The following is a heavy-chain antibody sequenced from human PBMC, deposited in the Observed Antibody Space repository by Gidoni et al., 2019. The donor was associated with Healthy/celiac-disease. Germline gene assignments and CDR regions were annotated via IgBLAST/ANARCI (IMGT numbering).Heavy chain of an antibody. J-gene: IGHJ4*02. CDR2: ISSSGSTI. Sequence: EVQLVASGGGLVQPGGSLRLYCAASGFTFSSYEMNWVRQAPGKGLEWVSYISSSGSTIYYADSVKGRFTISRDNAKNSLYLKMNSLRAEDTAVYYCARVYGSYFDYWVQGTLVTVSS. V-gene: IGHV3-48*03. CDR3: ARVYGSYFDY. D-gene: IGHD3-16*01. CDR1: GFTFSSYE.